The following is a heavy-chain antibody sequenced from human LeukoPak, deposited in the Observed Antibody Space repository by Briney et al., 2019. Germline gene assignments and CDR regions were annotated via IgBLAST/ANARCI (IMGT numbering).Heavy chain of an antibody. J-gene: IGHJ4*02. CDR3: ARVEELRGYSF. V-gene: IGHV1-69*04. CDR1: GYTFTSYG. CDR2: IIPILGIA. Sequence: GASVKVSCKASGYTFTSYGISWVRQAPGQGLEWMGRIIPILGIANYAQKFQGRVTITADKSTSTAYMELSSLRSEDTAVYYCARVEELRGYSFWGQGTLVTVSS. D-gene: IGHD5-18*01.